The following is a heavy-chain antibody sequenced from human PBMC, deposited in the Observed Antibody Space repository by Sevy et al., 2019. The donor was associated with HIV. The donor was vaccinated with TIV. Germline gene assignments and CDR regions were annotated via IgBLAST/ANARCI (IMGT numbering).Heavy chain of an antibody. CDR2: FSFGCGRI. CDR3: ARWDV. Sequence: GGSLRLSCAASGFTFAKYSMSWVRQAPGKGLEWVSTFSFGCGRINYADSVKGRFTISRDDSKNTLFLQMNSLRAEDTATYFCARWDVWGKGTTVTVSS. CDR1: GFTFAKYS. V-gene: IGHV3-23*01. J-gene: IGHJ6*04.